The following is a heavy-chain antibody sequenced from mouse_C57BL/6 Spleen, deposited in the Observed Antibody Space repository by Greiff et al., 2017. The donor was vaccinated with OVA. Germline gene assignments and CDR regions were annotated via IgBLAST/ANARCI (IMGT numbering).Heavy chain of an antibody. CDR1: GYAFSSSW. CDR3: ARFLVDY. CDR2: IYPGDGDT. J-gene: IGHJ2*01. Sequence: QVQLQQSGPELVKPGASVKISCKASGYAFSSSWMNWVKQRPGKGLEWIGRIYPGDGDTNYNGKFKGKATLTADKSSSTAYMQLSSLTSEDSAVYFCARFLVDYWGQGTTLTVSS. V-gene: IGHV1-82*01.